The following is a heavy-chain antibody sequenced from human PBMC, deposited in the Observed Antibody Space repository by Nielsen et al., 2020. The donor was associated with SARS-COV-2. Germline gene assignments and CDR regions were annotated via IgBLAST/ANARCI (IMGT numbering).Heavy chain of an antibody. CDR2: ISAYNGNT. V-gene: IGHV1-18*01. D-gene: IGHD3-16*02. CDR3: ARAEGGSLGELSPSMNFDY. J-gene: IGHJ4*02. Sequence: WVRQAPGQRLEWMGWISAYNGNTNYAQKLQGRVTMTTDTSTSTAYMELRSLRSDDTAVYYCARAEGGSLGELSPSMNFDYWGQGTLVTVSS.